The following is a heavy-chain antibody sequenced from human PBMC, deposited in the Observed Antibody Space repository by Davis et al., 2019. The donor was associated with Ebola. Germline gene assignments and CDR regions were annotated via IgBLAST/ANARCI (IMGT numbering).Heavy chain of an antibody. V-gene: IGHV3-66*01. CDR3: ARGDYGDYWDAFDI. J-gene: IGHJ3*02. CDR1: GLTVSANY. D-gene: IGHD4-17*01. Sequence: GESLKISCAASGLTVSANYMSWVRQAPGKGLEGGSVLYSGGSAYYAGSVKDRFTLSRDNSKNTVYLQINSLRAEDTAMYYCARGDYGDYWDAFDIWGQGTMVTVSS. CDR2: LYSGGSA.